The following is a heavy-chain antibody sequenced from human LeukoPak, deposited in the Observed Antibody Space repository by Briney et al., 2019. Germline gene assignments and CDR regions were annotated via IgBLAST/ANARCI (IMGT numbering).Heavy chain of an antibody. Sequence: SETLSLTCTVSGGSISSDSSYWGWIRQPQGKGLEWIGSIYYSGSTNYNPSLKSRVTISVDTSKNQFSLKLSSVTAADTAVYYCARWVGATRRYFDHWGQGTLVTVSS. D-gene: IGHD1-26*01. CDR1: GGSISSDSSY. CDR3: ARWVGATRRYFDH. V-gene: IGHV4-39*01. CDR2: IYYSGST. J-gene: IGHJ4*02.